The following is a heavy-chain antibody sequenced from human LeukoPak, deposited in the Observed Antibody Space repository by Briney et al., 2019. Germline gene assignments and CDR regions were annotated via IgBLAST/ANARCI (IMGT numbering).Heavy chain of an antibody. Sequence: SETLSLTCTVSGGSISSYYWSWIRQPPGKGLEWIGYIYYRGNTNYNPSLKSRVTISVDMSKNQFSLNLSSVTAADTAVYYSTRGGYNYDSPPGDPFDYWGQGTLVTVSS. CDR3: TRGGYNYDSPPGDPFDY. CDR2: IYYRGNT. V-gene: IGHV4-59*01. D-gene: IGHD5-18*01. J-gene: IGHJ4*02. CDR1: GGSISSYY.